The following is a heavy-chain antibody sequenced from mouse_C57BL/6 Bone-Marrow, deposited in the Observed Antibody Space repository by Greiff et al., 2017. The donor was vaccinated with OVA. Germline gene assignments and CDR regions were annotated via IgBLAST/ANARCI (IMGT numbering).Heavy chain of an antibody. CDR1: GYTFTSYT. Sequence: VQLQQSGAELARPGASVKMSCKASGYTFTSYTMHWVKQRPGPGLEWIGYINPSSGYTKYNQKFKDKATLTADKSSSTAYMQLSSLTSEDSAVYYCARHYSNFWYFDVWGTGTTVTVSS. V-gene: IGHV1-4*01. CDR2: INPSSGYT. J-gene: IGHJ1*03. CDR3: ARHYSNFWYFDV. D-gene: IGHD2-5*01.